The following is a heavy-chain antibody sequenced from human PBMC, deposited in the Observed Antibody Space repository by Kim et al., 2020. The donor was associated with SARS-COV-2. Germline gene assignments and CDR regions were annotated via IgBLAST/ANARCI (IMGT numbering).Heavy chain of an antibody. Sequence: SVKVSCKASGGTFSSYAISWVRQAPGQGLEWMGGIIPIFGTANYAQKFQGRVTITADESTSTAYMELSSLRSEYTAVYYCASTILGVGATNRLNAFDIWGNGTMVTVSS. CDR3: ASTILGVGATNRLNAFDI. D-gene: IGHD1-26*01. CDR2: IIPIFGTA. J-gene: IGHJ3*02. CDR1: GGTFSSYA. V-gene: IGHV1-69*13.